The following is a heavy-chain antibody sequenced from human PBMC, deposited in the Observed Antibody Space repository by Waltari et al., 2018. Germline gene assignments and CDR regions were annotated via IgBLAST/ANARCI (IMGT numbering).Heavy chain of an antibody. D-gene: IGHD2-21*01. V-gene: IGHV4-39*01. CDR1: GGTISSIGHY. CDR3: ARLWPWRGSIDY. CDR2: IYYTGDI. J-gene: IGHJ4*02. Sequence: QLQLQESGPGLVKPSETLSLACSVSGGTISSIGHYRVWIRQPPGNGLEWLGTIYYTGDIYYNSSLQSRVTLSVDTSKNQISLKLTSVTAADTAVYYCARLWPWRGSIDYWGQGTLVTVSS.